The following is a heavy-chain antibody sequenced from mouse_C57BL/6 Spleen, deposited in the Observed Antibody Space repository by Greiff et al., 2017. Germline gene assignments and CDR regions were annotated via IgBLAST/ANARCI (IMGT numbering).Heavy chain of an antibody. CDR3: ARGGPYEMDY. CDR1: GYAFSSSW. D-gene: IGHD1-1*01. J-gene: IGHJ4*01. Sequence: QVQLKESGPELVKPGASVKISCKASGYAFSSSWMNWVKQRPGKGLEWIGRIYPGDGDTNYNGKFKGKATLTADKSSSTAYMQLSSLTSEDSAVYFCARGGPYEMDYWGQGTSVTVSS. V-gene: IGHV1-82*01. CDR2: IYPGDGDT.